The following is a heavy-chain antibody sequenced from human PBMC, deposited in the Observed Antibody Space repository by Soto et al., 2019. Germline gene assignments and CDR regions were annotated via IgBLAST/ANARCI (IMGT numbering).Heavy chain of an antibody. CDR2: ISGSGGST. Sequence: PGGSLRLSCAASGFTFSSYAMSWVRQAPGKGLEWVSAISGSGGSTYYADSVKGRFTISGDNSKNTLYLQMNSLRAEDTAVYYCAKRGTLTGAPAAVDVWGQGTTVTVSS. D-gene: IGHD6-25*01. V-gene: IGHV3-23*01. CDR1: GFTFSSYA. CDR3: AKRGTLTGAPAAVDV. J-gene: IGHJ6*02.